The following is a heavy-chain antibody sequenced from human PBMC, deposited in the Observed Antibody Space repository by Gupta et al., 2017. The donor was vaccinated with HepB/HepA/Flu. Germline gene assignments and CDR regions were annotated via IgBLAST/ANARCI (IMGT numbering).Heavy chain of an antibody. Sequence: QLQLQESGPGLVKPSETLSLTCTVSGGSISSSSYYRGWNRQPPGKGLEWIGSIYYSGSTYYNPSLKSRVTISVDTSKNQFSLKLSSVTAADTAVYYCARRPRYCSGGSCRGYFDLWGRGTLVTVSS. D-gene: IGHD2-15*01. CDR2: IYYSGST. V-gene: IGHV4-39*01. J-gene: IGHJ2*01. CDR3: ARRPRYCSGGSCRGYFDL. CDR1: GGSISSSSYY.